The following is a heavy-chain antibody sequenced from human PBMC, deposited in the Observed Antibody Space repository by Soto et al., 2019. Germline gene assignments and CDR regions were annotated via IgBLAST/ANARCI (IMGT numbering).Heavy chain of an antibody. Sequence: SVTVSCKASGGTFSSYAIIWVRQAPGQGLEWMGGIIPIFGTANYAQKFQGRVTITADESTSTAYMELSSLRSEDTAVYYCARGDCSSTSCYVTYYYYYYGMDVWGQGTTVTVSS. CDR1: GGTFSSYA. V-gene: IGHV1-69*13. J-gene: IGHJ6*02. D-gene: IGHD2-2*01. CDR2: IIPIFGTA. CDR3: ARGDCSSTSCYVTYYYYYYGMDV.